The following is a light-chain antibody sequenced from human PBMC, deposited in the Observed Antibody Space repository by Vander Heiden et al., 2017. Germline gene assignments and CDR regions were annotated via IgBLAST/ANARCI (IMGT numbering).Light chain of an antibody. Sequence: EIFLTQSLSTLSLSPGERATLSCRASQSIGNYLAWYQQKPGQAPRLLIYDASDRATGIPARFSGSGSGPDFTLTISSLEPEDFAVYYCHHLGAFGQGTRLENK. V-gene: IGKV3-11*01. CDR3: HHLGA. CDR2: DAS. CDR1: QSIGNY. J-gene: IGKJ5*01.